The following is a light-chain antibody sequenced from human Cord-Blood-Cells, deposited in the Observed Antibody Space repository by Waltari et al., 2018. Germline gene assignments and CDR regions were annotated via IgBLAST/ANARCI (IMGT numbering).Light chain of an antibody. CDR1: QSVSSN. CDR3: QQYNNWWT. CDR2: GAS. V-gene: IGKV3-15*01. J-gene: IGKJ1*01. Sequence: EIVMTQSPATLSVSPGARATLSCRASQSVSSNLAWYQQKPGQAPRLLIYGASTRATGIPARFSGSGSGTEFTLTISSLQSEDCAVYYCQQYNNWWTFGQGTKVEIK.